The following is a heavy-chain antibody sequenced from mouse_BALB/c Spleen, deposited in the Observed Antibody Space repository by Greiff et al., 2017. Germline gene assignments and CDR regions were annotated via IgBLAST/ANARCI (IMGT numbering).Heavy chain of an antibody. J-gene: IGHJ1*01. CDR2: INPDSSTI. CDR1: GFDFSRYW. CDR3: ARPVHYYGYWYFDV. Sequence: DVKLQESGGGLVQPGGSLKLSCAASGFDFSRYWMSWVRQAPGKGLEWIGEINPDSSTINYTPSLKDKFIISRDNAKNTLYLQMSKVRSEDTALYYCARPVHYYGYWYFDVWGAGTTVTVSS. D-gene: IGHD1-2*01. V-gene: IGHV4-1*02.